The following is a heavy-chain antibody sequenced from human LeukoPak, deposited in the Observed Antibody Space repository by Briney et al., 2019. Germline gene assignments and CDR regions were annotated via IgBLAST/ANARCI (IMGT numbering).Heavy chain of an antibody. V-gene: IGHV1-69*06. Sequence: SVMVSCKASGGTFSSYAISWVRQAPGQGLEWMGGIIPIFGTANYAQKFQGRVTITADKSTSTAYMELSSLRSEDTAVYYCARARYCSGGSCYWTPYYYYGMDVWGKGTTVTVSS. CDR2: IIPIFGTA. CDR3: ARARYCSGGSCYWTPYYYYGMDV. CDR1: GGTFSSYA. D-gene: IGHD2-15*01. J-gene: IGHJ6*04.